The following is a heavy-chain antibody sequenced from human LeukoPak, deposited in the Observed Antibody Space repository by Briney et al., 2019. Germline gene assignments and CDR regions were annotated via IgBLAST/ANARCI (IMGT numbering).Heavy chain of an antibody. D-gene: IGHD3-22*01. CDR1: GGSISSYY. CDR3: ARGPSNYYDSSGYYAGGELFDY. J-gene: IGHJ4*02. V-gene: IGHV4-59*12. Sequence: SETLSLTCTVSGGSISSYYWSWIRQPPGKGLEWIGYIYYSGSTNYNPSLKSRVTISVDTSKNQFSLKLSSVTAADTAVYYCARGPSNYYDSSGYYAGGELFDYWGQGTLVTVSS. CDR2: IYYSGST.